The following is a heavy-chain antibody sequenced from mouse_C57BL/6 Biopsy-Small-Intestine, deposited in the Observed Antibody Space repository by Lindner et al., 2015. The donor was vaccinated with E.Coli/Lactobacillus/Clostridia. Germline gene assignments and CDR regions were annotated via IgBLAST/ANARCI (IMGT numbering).Heavy chain of an antibody. D-gene: IGHD2-4*01. CDR2: SRNKANDYTT. CDR1: GFTFSDFY. Sequence: VQLQESGGGLVQSGRSLRLSCATSGFTFSDFYMEWVRQAPGKGLEWIAASRNKANDYTTEYSASVKGRFFVSRDTSQSILYLQMNALRAEDTAIYYCARGPYDSDGAMDYWGQGTSVTVSS. J-gene: IGHJ4*01. V-gene: IGHV7-1*01. CDR3: ARGPYDSDGAMDY.